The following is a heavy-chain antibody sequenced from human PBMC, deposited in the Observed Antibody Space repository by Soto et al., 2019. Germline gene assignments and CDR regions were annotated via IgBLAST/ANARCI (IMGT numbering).Heavy chain of an antibody. CDR1: GFTFSSYA. D-gene: IGHD2-8*01. CDR3: ARDAMPSGSQLLMNWFDP. Sequence: PGGSLRLSCAASGFTFSSYAMHWVRQAPGKGLEWVAVISYDGSNKYYADSVKGRFTISRDNSKNTLYLQMNSLRAEDTAVYYCARDAMPSGSQLLMNWFDPWGQGTLVTVSS. CDR2: ISYDGSNK. J-gene: IGHJ5*02. V-gene: IGHV3-30-3*01.